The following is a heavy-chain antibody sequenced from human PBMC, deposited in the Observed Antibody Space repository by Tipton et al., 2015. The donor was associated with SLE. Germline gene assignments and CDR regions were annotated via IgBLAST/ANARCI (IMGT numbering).Heavy chain of an antibody. J-gene: IGHJ4*02. CDR3: ASSVRGAAPFDY. D-gene: IGHD3-10*02. CDR1: GGSISSGNFY. V-gene: IGHV4-61*02. Sequence: TLSLTCPASGGSISSGNFYWNGIRQPAGKGLEWIGRIYTSGSTNYNPSLKSRVTISVDTSKSQFSLKLSSVTAADTAVYYCASSVRGAAPFDYWGQGTLVTVSS. CDR2: IYTSGST.